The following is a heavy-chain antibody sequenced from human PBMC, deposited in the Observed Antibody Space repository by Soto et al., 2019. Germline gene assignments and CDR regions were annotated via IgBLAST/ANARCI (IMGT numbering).Heavy chain of an antibody. J-gene: IGHJ5*02. V-gene: IGHV1-69*01. CDR3: ARDSRIVGATTPDYNWFDP. CDR2: IIPIFGTA. CDR1: GGTFSSYA. Sequence: QVQLVQSGAEVKKPGSSVKVSCKASGGTFSSYAISWVRQAPGQGLEWMGGIIPIFGTANYAQKFQGRVTITAEEYTSTAYMELSSLRSEDTAVYYCARDSRIVGATTPDYNWFDPWGQGTLVTVSS. D-gene: IGHD1-26*01.